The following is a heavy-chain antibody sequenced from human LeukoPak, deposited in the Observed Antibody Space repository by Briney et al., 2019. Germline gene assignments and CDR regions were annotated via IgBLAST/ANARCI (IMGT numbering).Heavy chain of an antibody. J-gene: IGHJ4*02. V-gene: IGHV3-30*02. Sequence: GGSLRLSCAASGFTFSSFDMHWVRQAPGKGLECVAFIRYDRSHESDRNNNFYADSVRGRFTVSRDNSKNTLYLQTNNLRPEDTAVYYCARNTRGSPTDWGQGTLVTVSS. CDR3: ARNTRGSPTD. CDR2: IRYDRSHESDRNNN. CDR1: GFTFSSFD. D-gene: IGHD2-2*02.